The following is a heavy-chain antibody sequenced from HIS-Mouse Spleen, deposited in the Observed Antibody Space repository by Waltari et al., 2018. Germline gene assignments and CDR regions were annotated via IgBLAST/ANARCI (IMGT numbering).Heavy chain of an antibody. V-gene: IGHV1-2*02. J-gene: IGHJ3*02. CDR3: ARDSGLSLGDAFDI. Sequence: QVQLVQSGAEVKKPGASVKVPCKASGYPFTGYYQHWVRLAPGQGLEWMGWINPNSGGTNYAQKFQGRVTMTRDTSISTAYMELSRPRSDDTAVYYCARDSGLSLGDAFDIWGQGTMVTVSS. CDR2: INPNSGGT. D-gene: IGHD1-1*01. CDR1: GYPFTGYY.